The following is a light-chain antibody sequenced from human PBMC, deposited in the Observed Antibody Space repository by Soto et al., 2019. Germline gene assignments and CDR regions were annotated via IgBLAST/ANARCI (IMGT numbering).Light chain of an antibody. CDR1: QSISPY. CDR2: DAS. CDR3: QQRSNWPIT. V-gene: IGKV3-11*01. J-gene: IGKJ5*01. Sequence: IVFTQSPPTLSLSPGERATLSHRASQSISPYLPWYQQKPGQAPRLLIYDASNRATGIPARFSGSGSGTDFTLTISSLEPEDFAVYYCQQRSNWPITFGQGTRLEIK.